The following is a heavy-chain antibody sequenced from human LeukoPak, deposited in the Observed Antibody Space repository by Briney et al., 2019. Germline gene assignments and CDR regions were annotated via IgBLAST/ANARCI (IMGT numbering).Heavy chain of an antibody. V-gene: IGHV3-21*01. D-gene: IGHD6-13*01. Sequence: GGSLRLSCAASGFTFSSYSMNWVRQAPGKGLEWVSSISSSSSYIYYADSVKGRFTISRDNSKNTLYLQMNSLRAEDTAVYYCARDDVPHSSSFYNWFDPWGQGTLVTVSS. CDR3: ARDDVPHSSSFYNWFDP. CDR2: ISSSSSYI. J-gene: IGHJ5*02. CDR1: GFTFSSYS.